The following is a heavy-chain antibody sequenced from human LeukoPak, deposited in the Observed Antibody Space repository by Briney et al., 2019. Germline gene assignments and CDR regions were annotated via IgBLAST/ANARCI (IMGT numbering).Heavy chain of an antibody. Sequence: SETLSLTCTVSGYSISSGYDWGWIRPPPGKGLEWIGSIYHSGSTYYNPSLKSRVTISVDTSKNQFSLKLSSVTAADTAVYYCARARIVVVPAAIPGSWFDPWGQGTLVTVSS. J-gene: IGHJ5*02. CDR3: ARARIVVVPAAIPGSWFDP. CDR2: IYHSGST. D-gene: IGHD2-2*01. CDR1: GYSISSGYD. V-gene: IGHV4-38-2*02.